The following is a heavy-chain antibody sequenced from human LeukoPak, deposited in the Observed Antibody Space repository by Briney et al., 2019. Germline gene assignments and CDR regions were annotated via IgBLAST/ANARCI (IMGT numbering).Heavy chain of an antibody. CDR1: GYSISSGYY. CDR2: IYHSGST. V-gene: IGHV4-38-2*01. CDR3: ARAFVSLYSSGPPLEF. Sequence: SETLSLTCGVSGYSISSGYYWGWIRQPPGKGLEWTGSIYHSGSTDYNPSLKSRLTISVDTSKNQFSLRLTSVTAADTAVYYCARAFVSLYSSGPPLEFWGQGILITVPS. D-gene: IGHD3-22*01. J-gene: IGHJ4*02.